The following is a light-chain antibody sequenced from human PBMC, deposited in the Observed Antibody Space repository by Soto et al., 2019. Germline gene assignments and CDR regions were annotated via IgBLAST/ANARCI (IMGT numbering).Light chain of an antibody. CDR2: DAS. J-gene: IGKJ1*01. Sequence: IEVTQSTSSLSASVRDRVTFTCQASQSISSYLNRYQQKPGKAPKLLIYDASSLESGVPSRFSGSGSGTEFTLTITSLQPDDFATYYCQQYNSYPWTFGQGTKVDI. CDR1: QSISSY. CDR3: QQYNSYPWT. V-gene: IGKV1-5*01.